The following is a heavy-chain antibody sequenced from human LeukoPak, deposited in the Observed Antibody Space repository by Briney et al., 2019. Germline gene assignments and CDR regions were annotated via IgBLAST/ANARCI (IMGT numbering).Heavy chain of an antibody. Sequence: GESLKISCKGSGYSFTSYWIGWVRQMPGKGLEWMGIIYPGDSDTRYSPSFQCHVTISADKSISTAYLQWSSLKASDTAMYYCARSGCSGGSCYPRTNWFDPWGQGTLVTVSS. CDR2: IYPGDSDT. V-gene: IGHV5-51*01. CDR1: GYSFTSYW. J-gene: IGHJ5*02. D-gene: IGHD2-15*01. CDR3: ARSGCSGGSCYPRTNWFDP.